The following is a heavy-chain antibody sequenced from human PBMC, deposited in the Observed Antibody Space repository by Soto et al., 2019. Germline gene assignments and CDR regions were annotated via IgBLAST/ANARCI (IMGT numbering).Heavy chain of an antibody. V-gene: IGHV3-7*01. CDR1: VFTFSDSW. CDR3: VRGGSNYAS. J-gene: IGHJ5*02. Sequence: WWSLRLSCTASVFTFSDSWMTWVRQAPGKGLEWVARIKPDESEKKYADSVKGRFSISRDNAKNSMYLQMDSLRGEDTAVYYCVRGGSNYASWGQGTLVTVSS. D-gene: IGHD4-4*01. CDR2: IKPDESEK.